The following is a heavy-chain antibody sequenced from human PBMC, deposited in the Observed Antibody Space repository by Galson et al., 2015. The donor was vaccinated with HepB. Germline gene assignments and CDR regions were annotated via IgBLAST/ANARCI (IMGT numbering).Heavy chain of an antibody. D-gene: IGHD5-18*01. CDR3: ARRAFGNYGYDY. CDR2: IDAANGYT. Sequence: SVKVSCKASGYTLTGYTSHWVRQAPGQRLEWLGRIDAANGYTKYSQKFLVRVTITRDTSASTAYLDLSSLRSEDTAVYYCARRAFGNYGYDYWGQGTLVTVSS. CDR1: GYTLTGYT. V-gene: IGHV1-3*01. J-gene: IGHJ4*02.